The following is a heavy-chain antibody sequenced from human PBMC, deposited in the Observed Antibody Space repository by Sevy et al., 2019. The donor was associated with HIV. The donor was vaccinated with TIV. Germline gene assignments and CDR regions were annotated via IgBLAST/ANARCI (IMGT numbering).Heavy chain of an antibody. CDR3: ARVRRGYCSGGSCYTWFDP. Sequence: ASVKVSCKASGYTFTGYYMHWVRQAPGQGLEWMGWINPNSGGTNYAQKFQGRVTMTRDTSISTAYMELSRLGSDDTAVYYCARVRRGYCSGGSCYTWFDPWGQGTLVTVSS. J-gene: IGHJ5*02. D-gene: IGHD2-15*01. V-gene: IGHV1-2*02. CDR2: INPNSGGT. CDR1: GYTFTGYY.